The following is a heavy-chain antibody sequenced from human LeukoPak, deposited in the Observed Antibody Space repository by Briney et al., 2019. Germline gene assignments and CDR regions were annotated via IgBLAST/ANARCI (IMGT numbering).Heavy chain of an antibody. Sequence: GESLNISGKGSGYSFTSYWISWVRQMPGKGVEWSGRIDPSDSSTNYSPSFQGHVTISADTSISTAYLQWSSLKASDTAMYYCARHGGGYPLYYFDYWGQGPLVTVSS. CDR1: GYSFTSYW. J-gene: IGHJ4*02. V-gene: IGHV5-10-1*01. CDR3: ARHGGGYPLYYFDY. CDR2: IDPSDSST. D-gene: IGHD3-16*01.